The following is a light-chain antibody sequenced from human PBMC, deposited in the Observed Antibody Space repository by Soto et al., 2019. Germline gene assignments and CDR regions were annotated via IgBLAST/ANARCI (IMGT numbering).Light chain of an antibody. CDR2: GAS. V-gene: IGKV3-20*01. J-gene: IGKJ2*02. Sequence: EIVLTQSPGTLSLSPGERATLSCRASQTFVTNYLAWYQQKPGQAPRLLIYGASSRATGVPERFSGSGSGTDFSLTISSLEPEDFAVYYCQQYGGSPPGTFGQGTNLEIK. CDR3: QQYGGSPPGT. CDR1: QTFVTNY.